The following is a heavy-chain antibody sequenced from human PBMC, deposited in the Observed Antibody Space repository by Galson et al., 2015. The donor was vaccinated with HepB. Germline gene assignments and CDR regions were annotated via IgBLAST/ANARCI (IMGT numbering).Heavy chain of an antibody. V-gene: IGHV1-69*04. CDR2: IIPILGIA. J-gene: IGHJ4*02. CDR3: ARVVPPLGEKDY. CDR1: GGTFSSYA. Sequence: TVKVSCKASGGTFSSYAISWVRQAPGQGLEWMGRIIPILGIANYAQKFQGRVTITADKSTSTAYMELSSLRSEDTAVYYCARVVPPLGEKDYWGQGTLVTVSS. D-gene: IGHD3-10*01.